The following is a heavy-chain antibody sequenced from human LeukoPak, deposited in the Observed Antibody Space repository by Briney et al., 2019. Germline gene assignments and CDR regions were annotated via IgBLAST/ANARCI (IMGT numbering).Heavy chain of an antibody. D-gene: IGHD5-18*01. J-gene: IGHJ4*02. Sequence: ISGSGGSTYYADSVKGRFTISRDNSKNTLYLQMNSLRAEDTAVYYCAKELTDTAMLYYFDYWGQGTLVTVSS. CDR2: ISGSGGST. V-gene: IGHV3-23*01. CDR3: AKELTDTAMLYYFDY.